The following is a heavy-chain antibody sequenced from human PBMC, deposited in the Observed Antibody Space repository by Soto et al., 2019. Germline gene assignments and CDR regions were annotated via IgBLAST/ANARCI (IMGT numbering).Heavy chain of an antibody. J-gene: IGHJ6*02. CDR3: AKEEEGYCSGGSCYWGVSYYYGMDV. D-gene: IGHD2-15*01. CDR2: ISYDGSNK. CDR1: GFTFSGHG. Sequence: QVQLVESGGGVVQPGRSLRLSCAASGFTFSGHGMHWVRQAPGKGLEWVAVISYDGSNKYYADSVKGRLTISRDNSKNTLYLQMNSLRAEDTAVYYCAKEEEGYCSGGSCYWGVSYYYGMDVWGQGTTVTVSS. V-gene: IGHV3-30*18.